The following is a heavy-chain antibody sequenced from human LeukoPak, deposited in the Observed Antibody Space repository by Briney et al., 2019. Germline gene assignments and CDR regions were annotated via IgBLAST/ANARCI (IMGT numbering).Heavy chain of an antibody. CDR2: IYHSGST. CDR1: GGSISSSNW. Sequence: SETLSLTCAVSGGSISSSNWWSWVRHPPGKGLELIGEIYHSGSTNYNPSLKSRVTISVDKSKNQSSLKLSSVPAADTAVYYCARSLYGGNSHYFDYCGQGTLVTVSS. CDR3: ARSLYGGNSHYFDY. J-gene: IGHJ4*02. V-gene: IGHV4-4*02. D-gene: IGHD4-23*01.